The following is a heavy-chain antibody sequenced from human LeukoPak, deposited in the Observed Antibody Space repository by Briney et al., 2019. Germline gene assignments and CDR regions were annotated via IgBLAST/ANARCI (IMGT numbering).Heavy chain of an antibody. CDR2: ISGSGHST. Sequence: GRSLRLSCAASGFTFTSYAMNWVRQAPGKGLEWVSGISGSGHSTYYAGSVKGRFTISRDNSKNTPFLQMNSLRAEDTATYYCAKGNVVVIARGWSLDYWGQGTLVAVSS. CDR1: GFTFTSYA. J-gene: IGHJ4*02. D-gene: IGHD2-21*01. V-gene: IGHV3-23*01. CDR3: AKGNVVVIARGWSLDY.